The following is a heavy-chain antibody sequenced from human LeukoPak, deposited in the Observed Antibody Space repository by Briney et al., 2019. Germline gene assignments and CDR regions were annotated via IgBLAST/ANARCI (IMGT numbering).Heavy chain of an antibody. CDR2: ASYDGSNK. CDR3: AKDGGCSSTTCYSPYYFDY. V-gene: IGHV3-30*18. D-gene: IGHD2-2*01. J-gene: IGHJ4*02. Sequence: GGSLRLSCVGSGFTFSNYAMTWVRQAPGKGLEWVAVASYDGSNKYYADSVKGRFTISRVNSKNTLYLQMNSLRAEDTAVYYCAKDGGCSSTTCYSPYYFDYWGQGTLVTVSS. CDR1: GFTFSNYA.